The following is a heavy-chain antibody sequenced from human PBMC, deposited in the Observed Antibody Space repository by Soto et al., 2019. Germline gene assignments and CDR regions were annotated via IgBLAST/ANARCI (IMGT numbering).Heavy chain of an antibody. CDR1: GGTFSSYA. J-gene: IGHJ6*02. D-gene: IGHD3-10*01. Sequence: QVQLVQSGAEVKKPGSSVKVSCKASGGTFSSYAISWVRQAPGQGLEWMGGVIPIFGTANYPQKFQGRVTITADESTSTAYMELSSLRSEDTAVYDCARGYYGSGSYTYYYYGMDVWGQGTTVTVSS. CDR2: VIPIFGTA. CDR3: ARGYYGSGSYTYYYYGMDV. V-gene: IGHV1-69*01.